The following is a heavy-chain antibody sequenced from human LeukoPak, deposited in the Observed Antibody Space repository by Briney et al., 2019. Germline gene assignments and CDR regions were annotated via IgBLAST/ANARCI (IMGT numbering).Heavy chain of an antibody. Sequence: SETLSLTCTVSGGSITTYYWNWIRQPPGKGLEWIGHISYSGSTSYNPSLKSRVTISVDTSKNQFSLKLSSVTAADTAVYYCARHLTGFDYWGQGTLVTVSS. J-gene: IGHJ4*02. CDR1: GGSITTYY. CDR2: ISYSGST. D-gene: IGHD3-10*01. CDR3: ARHLTGFDY. V-gene: IGHV4-59*08.